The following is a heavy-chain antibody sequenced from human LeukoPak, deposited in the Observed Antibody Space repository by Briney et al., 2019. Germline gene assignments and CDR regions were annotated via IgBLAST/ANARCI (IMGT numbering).Heavy chain of an antibody. V-gene: IGHV3-64D*06. D-gene: IGHD3-16*01. CDR2: ISGSGNGFSI. Sequence: GGSLRLSCSASGFVFSIYTMYWVRQTPGKGPEYVSTISGSGNGFSIYYADSVKGRFTISRDDSKSILYLQMDGLRSEDTAVYYCVKDFGRVRGTPDSWGQGTLVTVSS. J-gene: IGHJ4*02. CDR3: VKDFGRVRGTPDS. CDR1: GFVFSIYT.